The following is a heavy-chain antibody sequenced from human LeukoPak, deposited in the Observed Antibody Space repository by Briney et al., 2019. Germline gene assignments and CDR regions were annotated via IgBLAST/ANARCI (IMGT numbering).Heavy chain of an antibody. CDR3: ATNSGYDVPFDY. CDR1: GGTFSSYA. D-gene: IGHD5-12*01. CDR2: IIPIFGTA. J-gene: IGHJ4*02. Sequence: ASVKVSCKASGGTFSSYAISWVRQAPGQGLEWMGGIIPIFGTANYAQKFQGRVTITADESTSTAYMELSSLRSEDTAVYYCATNSGYDVPFDYWGQGTLVTVSS. V-gene: IGHV1-69*13.